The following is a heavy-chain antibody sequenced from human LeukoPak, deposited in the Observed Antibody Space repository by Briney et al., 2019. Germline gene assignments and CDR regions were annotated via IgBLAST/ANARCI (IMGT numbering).Heavy chain of an antibody. J-gene: IGHJ5*02. D-gene: IGHD5-24*01. CDR1: GGTFSSYA. Sequence: GASVKVSCKASGGTFSSYAISWVRQAPGQGLEWMGGIIPIFGTANYAQKFQGRVTIATDESTSTAYMELSSLRSEDTAVYYCARDSEDGYNDDWFDPWGQGTLVTVSS. CDR2: IIPIFGTA. V-gene: IGHV1-69*05. CDR3: ARDSEDGYNDDWFDP.